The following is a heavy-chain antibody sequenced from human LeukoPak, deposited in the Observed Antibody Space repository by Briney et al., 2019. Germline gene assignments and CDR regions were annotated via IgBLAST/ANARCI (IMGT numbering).Heavy chain of an antibody. CDR2: INYSGST. CDR1: GASISSYY. D-gene: IGHD3-22*01. J-gene: IGHJ4*02. CDR3: ARYYDSSGYHFDY. V-gene: IGHV4-59*08. Sequence: SETLSLTSTVSGASISSYYWSWIRQPPGKGLEWIGYINYSGSTNYNPSLKSRVTISVDTSKNQFSLKLSSVTAADTAVYYCARYYDSSGYHFDYWGQGTLVTVSS.